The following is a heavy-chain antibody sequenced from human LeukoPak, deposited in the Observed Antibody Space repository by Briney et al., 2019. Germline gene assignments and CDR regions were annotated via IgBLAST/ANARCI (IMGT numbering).Heavy chain of an antibody. Sequence: PSETLSLTCSVSGASISSGSNYWGWIRQPPGKTLEWIGRIHTSGSTNYSPSLKSRVTISVDTSKNQFSLKLSSVTAADTAVYYCARAPTTYYDFWSGTPLFDYWGQGTLVTVSS. CDR1: GASISSGSNY. D-gene: IGHD3-3*01. J-gene: IGHJ4*02. CDR3: ARAPTTYYDFWSGTPLFDY. CDR2: IHTSGST. V-gene: IGHV4-61*01.